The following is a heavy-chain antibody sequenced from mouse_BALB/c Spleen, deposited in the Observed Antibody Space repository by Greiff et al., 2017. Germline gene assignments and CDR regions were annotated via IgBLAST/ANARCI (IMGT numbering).Heavy chain of an antibody. J-gene: IGHJ4*01. CDR1: GFNIKDYY. CDR2: IDPENGDT. D-gene: IGHD1-1*01. V-gene: IGHV14-4*02. Sequence: VQLQQSGAELVRSGASVKLSCTASGFNIKDYYMHWVKQRPEQGLEWIGWIDPENGDTEYAPKFQGKATMTADTSSNTAYLQLSSLTSEDTAVYYCARSYYYGSSYGSYAMDYWGQGTSVTVSS. CDR3: ARSYYYGSSYGSYAMDY.